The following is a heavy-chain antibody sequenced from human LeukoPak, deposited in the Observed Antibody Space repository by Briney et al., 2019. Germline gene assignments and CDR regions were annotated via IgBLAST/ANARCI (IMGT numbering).Heavy chain of an antibody. Sequence: GGSLRLSCAASGFTFSSYSMNWVRQAPGKGLEWVSYISSSSSTIYYADSVKGRFTISRDNAKNSLYLQMNSLRAEDTAVYYCARDRDFRGYSYGLSYWGQGTLVTVSS. CDR3: ARDRDFRGYSYGLSY. V-gene: IGHV3-48*04. J-gene: IGHJ4*02. CDR1: GFTFSSYS. D-gene: IGHD5-18*01. CDR2: ISSSSSTI.